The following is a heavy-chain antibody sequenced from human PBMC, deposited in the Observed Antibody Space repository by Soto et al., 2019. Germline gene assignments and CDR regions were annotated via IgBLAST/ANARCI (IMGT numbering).Heavy chain of an antibody. CDR3: AREGGQGYCSGGSCFSYNWFDP. V-gene: IGHV1-3*01. J-gene: IGHJ5*02. Sequence: SVKVSCKASGYTFTSYAMHWVRQAPGQRLEWMGWINAGNGNTKYSQKFQGRVTITRDTSASTAYMELSSLRSEDTAVYYCAREGGQGYCSGGSCFSYNWFDPWGQGTLVTVSS. D-gene: IGHD2-15*01. CDR1: GYTFTSYA. CDR2: INAGNGNT.